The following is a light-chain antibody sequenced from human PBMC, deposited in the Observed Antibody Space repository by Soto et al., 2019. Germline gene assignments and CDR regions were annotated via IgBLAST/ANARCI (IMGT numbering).Light chain of an antibody. V-gene: IGKV1-39*01. CDR3: QQSYNTLALT. CDR2: ATS. Sequence: DIQMTQSPSSLSASVGDRVTITCRASQSISNYLNWYQQKPGKAPKLLIYATSSLQSGVPSRFSGSGSGTDFTLTISSLQPEAFATYYCQQSYNTLALTFGGGTKVEIK. J-gene: IGKJ4*01. CDR1: QSISNY.